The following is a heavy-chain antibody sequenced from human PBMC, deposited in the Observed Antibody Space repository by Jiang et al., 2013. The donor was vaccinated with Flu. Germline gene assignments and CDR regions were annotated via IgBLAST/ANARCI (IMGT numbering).Heavy chain of an antibody. Sequence: SGAEVKKPGASVKVSCKASGYTFTSYYMHWVRQAPGQGLEWMGIINPSGGSTSYAQKFQGRVTMTRDTSTSTVYMELSSLRSEDTAVYYCAREVLGYCSGGSCYRSAFDIWGQGTMVTVSS. V-gene: IGHV1-46*03. CDR3: AREVLGYCSGGSCYRSAFDI. J-gene: IGHJ3*02. CDR1: GYTFTSYY. D-gene: IGHD2-15*01. CDR2: INPSGGST.